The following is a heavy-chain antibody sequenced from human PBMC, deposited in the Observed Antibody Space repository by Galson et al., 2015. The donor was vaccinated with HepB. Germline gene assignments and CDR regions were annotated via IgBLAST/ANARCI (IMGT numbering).Heavy chain of an antibody. CDR3: ARFAYDYSNYRYYYYYMDV. Sequence: SVKVSCKASGGTFSSYAISWVRQAPGQGLEWMGGIIPIFGTANYAQKFLGRVTITADESTSTAYMELSSLRSEDTAVYCCARFAYDYSNYRYYYYYMDVWGKGTTVTVSS. V-gene: IGHV1-69*13. CDR2: IIPIFGTA. D-gene: IGHD4-11*01. J-gene: IGHJ6*03. CDR1: GGTFSSYA.